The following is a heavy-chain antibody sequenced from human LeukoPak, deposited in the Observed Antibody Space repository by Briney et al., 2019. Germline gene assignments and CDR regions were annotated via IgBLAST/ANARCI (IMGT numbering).Heavy chain of an antibody. CDR1: GGSISSGSYY. D-gene: IGHD3-9*01. CDR2: IYTSGST. J-gene: IGHJ4*02. Sequence: PSQTLSLTCTVSGGSISSGSYYWSWLRQPAGKGLEWIGRIYTSGSTNYNPSLKSRVTISVDTSKNQFSLKLSSVTAADTAVYYCASSSAEYDILTGPLYFDYWGQGTLGTVSS. CDR3: ASSSAEYDILTGPLYFDY. V-gene: IGHV4-61*02.